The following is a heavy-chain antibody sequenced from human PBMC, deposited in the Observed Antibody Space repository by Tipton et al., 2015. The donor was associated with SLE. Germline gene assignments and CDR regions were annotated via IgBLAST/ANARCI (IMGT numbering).Heavy chain of an antibody. Sequence: TLSLTCTVSGDSISSPAYFWSWIRQPPGKGLECIGYIYYTGTRYYNPSLWSRVTISVDTSKNHFSLNLNSVTAADTSVYYCARNLGPEWMATKRGYFDLWGRGTLVTVSS. CDR3: ARNLGPEWMATKRGYFDL. J-gene: IGHJ2*01. CDR1: GDSISSPAYF. D-gene: IGHD5-24*01. CDR2: IYYTGTR. V-gene: IGHV4-30-4*08.